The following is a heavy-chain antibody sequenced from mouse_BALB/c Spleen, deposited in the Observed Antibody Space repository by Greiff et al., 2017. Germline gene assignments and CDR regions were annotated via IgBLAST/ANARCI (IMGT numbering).Heavy chain of an antibody. J-gene: IGHJ4*01. CDR1: GFTFSSYA. CDR3: ARESGGNYDAMDY. V-gene: IGHV5-9-4*01. D-gene: IGHD2-1*01. Sequence: EVQGVESGGGLVKPGGSLKLSCAASGFTFSSYAMSWVRQSPEKRLEWVAEISSGGSYTYYPDTVTGRFTISRDNAKNTLYLEMSSLRSEDTAMYYCARESGGNYDAMDYWGQGTSVTVSS. CDR2: ISSGGSYT.